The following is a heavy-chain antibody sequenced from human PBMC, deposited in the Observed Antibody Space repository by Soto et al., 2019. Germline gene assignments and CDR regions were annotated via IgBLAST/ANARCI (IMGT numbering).Heavy chain of an antibody. J-gene: IGHJ3*02. D-gene: IGHD4-17*01. CDR2: INAANGDT. CDR1: GYTFTSYG. CDR3: ARSSYGDYVIAFDI. V-gene: IGHV1-3*01. Sequence: ASVKVSCKASGYTFTSYGIHWVRQAPGQRLEWMGWINAANGDTKYSPKFQGRVTITRDTSASTAYMELSSLRSEDTAVYYCARSSYGDYVIAFDIWGQGTMVTVSS.